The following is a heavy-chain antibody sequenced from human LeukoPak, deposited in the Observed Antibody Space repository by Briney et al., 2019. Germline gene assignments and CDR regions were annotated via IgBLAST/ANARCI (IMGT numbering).Heavy chain of an antibody. Sequence: GGSLRLSCAASGFTFSSYSMNWVRQAPGKGLEWVSSISSSSSYIYYADSVKGRFTISRDNAKNSLYLQMNSLGAEDTAVYYCARDRPGIAAAGTRFDYWGQGTLVTVSS. CDR1: GFTFSSYS. D-gene: IGHD6-13*01. V-gene: IGHV3-21*01. CDR3: ARDRPGIAAAGTRFDY. CDR2: ISSSSSYI. J-gene: IGHJ4*02.